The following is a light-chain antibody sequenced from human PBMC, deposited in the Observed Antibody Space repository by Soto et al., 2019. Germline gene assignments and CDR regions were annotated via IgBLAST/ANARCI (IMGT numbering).Light chain of an antibody. V-gene: IGKV3-20*01. CDR2: GAS. Sequence: EILLTQSPGTLSLSPGERATLSCRASQSVSTSYLAWYQQKPGQAPRLLIYGASSRATGIPDRFSGSGSGADFTLTISRLEPEDFAVYYCQQYGSVPLTFGGGTKVEIK. J-gene: IGKJ4*01. CDR1: QSVSTSY. CDR3: QQYGSVPLT.